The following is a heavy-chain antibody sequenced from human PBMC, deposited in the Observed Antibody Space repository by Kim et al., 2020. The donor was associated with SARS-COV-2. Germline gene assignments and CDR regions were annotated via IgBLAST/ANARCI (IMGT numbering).Heavy chain of an antibody. V-gene: IGHV3-49*02. D-gene: IGHD6-19*01. CDR3: TRDGGQWLVRGVIDY. Sequence: ASVKGRFTISRDDSISIAYLQMNSLKTEDTAVYYCTRDGGQWLVRGVIDYWGQGTLVTVSS. J-gene: IGHJ4*02.